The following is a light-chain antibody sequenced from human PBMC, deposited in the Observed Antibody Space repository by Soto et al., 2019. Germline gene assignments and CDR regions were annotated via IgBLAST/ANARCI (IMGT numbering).Light chain of an antibody. CDR2: DAS. J-gene: IGKJ5*01. CDR1: QSVTRY. Sequence: EVVLTQSPGTLSLSPGERITLSCRASQSVTRYLAWYQQKPGQAPRLLISDASGRATGIPDRFSGSGSETDFSLTFNGLEAEDFAVYFCQQYGSSPITFGQGTRLEIK. V-gene: IGKV3-20*01. CDR3: QQYGSSPIT.